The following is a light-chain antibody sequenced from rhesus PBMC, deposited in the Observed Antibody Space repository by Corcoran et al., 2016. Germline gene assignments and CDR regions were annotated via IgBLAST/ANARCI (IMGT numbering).Light chain of an antibody. CDR3: QRYSGSPYA. Sequence: QLILTQSPATLSLSPGERATLSCRASQSINSYLAWYQQKPGPAPRLLIYGASSRATGIPDRFSGSGSGTAFTLTISSLEAEDFAVYYCQRYSGSPYAFGQGTKVEI. V-gene: IGKV3-53*01. CDR2: GAS. J-gene: IGKJ2*01. CDR1: QSINSY.